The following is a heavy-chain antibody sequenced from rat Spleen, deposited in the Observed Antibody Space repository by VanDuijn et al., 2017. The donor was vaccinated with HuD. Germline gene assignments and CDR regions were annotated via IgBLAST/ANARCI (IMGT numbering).Heavy chain of an antibody. CDR1: GFTFSNYY. CDR3: ARHGYTRYWFAC. CDR2: ISFGGGGT. D-gene: IGHD1-5*01. J-gene: IGHJ2*01. Sequence: EVQLVEYDGGLVQPGRSLKLSCAASGFTFSNYYMAWVRQAPTKGLEWVASISFGGGGTYYPDSVERRFTISRDNAKSTLYLDMDSLRSEDTASYYCARHGYTRYWFACWSQGVMVTVSS. V-gene: IGHV5-25*01.